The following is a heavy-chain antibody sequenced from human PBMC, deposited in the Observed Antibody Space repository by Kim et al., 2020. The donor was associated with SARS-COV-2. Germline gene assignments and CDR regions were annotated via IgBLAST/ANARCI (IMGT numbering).Heavy chain of an antibody. V-gene: IGHV3-21*01. CDR3: GRLDDTRGYFFDY. Sequence: YYADSCKGRFTVSRDNAKTSLYLQMTNLRAEDTAVYYCGRLDDTRGYFFDYWGQGAPVTVSS. J-gene: IGHJ4*02. D-gene: IGHD3-22*01.